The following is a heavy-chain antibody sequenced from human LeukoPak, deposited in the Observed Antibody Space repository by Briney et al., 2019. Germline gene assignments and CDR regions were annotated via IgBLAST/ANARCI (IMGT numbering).Heavy chain of an antibody. J-gene: IGHJ4*02. CDR3: ASLPYRRSPLFDL. D-gene: IGHD2-2*01. V-gene: IGHV4-59*01. CDR2: IYYTGST. Sequence: SETLSLTCTVYSGSITNYYWSCIRQPPGKGLEWVGYIYYTGSTNYNPSLNGRFTVSIDTSKNQFSLKLSSVTAADTAVYYCASLPYRRSPLFDLSGQGTLVTVSS. CDR1: SGSITNYY.